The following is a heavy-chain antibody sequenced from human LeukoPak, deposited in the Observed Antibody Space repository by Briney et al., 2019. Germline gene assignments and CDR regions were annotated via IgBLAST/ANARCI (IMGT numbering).Heavy chain of an antibody. J-gene: IGHJ4*02. CDR1: GFTYSSYR. Sequence: PGGSLRLSCAASGFTYSSYRMSWVRHTPGKGLEWVANTEKDGREKYYVDSVKGRFTISRDNAKNSLYLQMNSLRAEDTAVYYCAGGRWLQEKYYFDYWGQGTLVTVSS. D-gene: IGHD5-24*01. CDR3: AGGRWLQEKYYFDY. CDR2: TEKDGREK. V-gene: IGHV3-7*01.